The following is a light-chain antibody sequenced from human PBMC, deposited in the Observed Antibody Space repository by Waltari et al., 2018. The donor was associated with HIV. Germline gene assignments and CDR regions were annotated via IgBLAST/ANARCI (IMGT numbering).Light chain of an antibody. CDR1: SSAVGGYNY. CDR3: CSYAGSYTPWV. Sequence: QSALTQPRSMSGSPGQSVTISCTGTSSAVGGYNYVSWYQQHPGKAPKLMIYDVSKRPSGVPDRFSGSKSGNTASLTISGLQAEDEADYYCCSYAGSYTPWVFGGGTKLTVL. J-gene: IGLJ3*02. V-gene: IGLV2-11*01. CDR2: DVS.